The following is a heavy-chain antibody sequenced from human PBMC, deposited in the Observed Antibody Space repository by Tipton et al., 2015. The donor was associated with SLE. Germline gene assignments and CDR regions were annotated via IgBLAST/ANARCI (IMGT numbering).Heavy chain of an antibody. CDR1: GGPISSSSYY. Sequence: TLSLTCTVSGGPISSSSYYWGWIRQPPGKGLEWIGSIYYSGSTYYNPSLKSRVTISVDTSKNQFSLNLSSVTAADTAVYYCARVGLVAPAAISGGVDYWGQGTLVTVSS. CDR3: ARVGLVAPAAISGGVDY. D-gene: IGHD2-2*02. V-gene: IGHV4-39*07. J-gene: IGHJ4*02. CDR2: IYYSGST.